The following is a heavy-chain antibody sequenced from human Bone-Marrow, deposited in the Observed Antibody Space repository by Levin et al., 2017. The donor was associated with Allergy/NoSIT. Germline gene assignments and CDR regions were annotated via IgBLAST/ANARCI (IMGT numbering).Heavy chain of an antibody. J-gene: IGHJ4*02. CDR3: ARENYFGSGSLDY. CDR2: IYWDDDK. D-gene: IGHD3-10*01. Sequence: VSGPTLVKPTQTLTLTCTFSGFSLSTSGVGVSWIRQPPGKALEWLAVIYWDDDKRFSASLMSRLTITKDTSKNQVVLSMTNMDPVDTATYYCARENYFGSGSLDYWGQGALVTVSS. V-gene: IGHV2-5*02. CDR1: GFSLSTSGVG.